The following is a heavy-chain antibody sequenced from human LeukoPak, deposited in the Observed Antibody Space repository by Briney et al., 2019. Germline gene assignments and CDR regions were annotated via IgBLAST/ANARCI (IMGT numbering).Heavy chain of an antibody. CDR1: GYTFTSYG. CDR2: ICAYNGNT. V-gene: IGHV1-18*01. CDR3: AREREFSYSSGWYAY. D-gene: IGHD6-19*01. Sequence: ASVKVSCKASGYTFTSYGISWVRQAPGQGLEWMGWICAYNGNTNYAQKLQGRVTMTTDTSTSTAYMELRSLRSDDTAVYYCAREREFSYSSGWYAYWGQGTLVTVSS. J-gene: IGHJ4*02.